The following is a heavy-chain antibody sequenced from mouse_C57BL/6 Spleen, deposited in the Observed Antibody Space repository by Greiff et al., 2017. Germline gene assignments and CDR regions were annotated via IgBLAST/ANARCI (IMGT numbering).Heavy chain of an antibody. J-gene: IGHJ4*01. CDR1: GFTFSDYG. CDR3: ARGDYGSRTWGYAMYY. D-gene: IGHD1-1*01. CDR2: ISSGSSTN. V-gene: IGHV5-17*01. Sequence: EVQLVESGGGLVKPGGSLKLSCAASGFTFSDYGMHWVRQAPEKGLEWVAYISSGSSTNYYADTVKGRFTISRDNAKTTLFLQMTSLRAEDTAMYYCARGDYGSRTWGYAMYYWGQGTSVTVSS.